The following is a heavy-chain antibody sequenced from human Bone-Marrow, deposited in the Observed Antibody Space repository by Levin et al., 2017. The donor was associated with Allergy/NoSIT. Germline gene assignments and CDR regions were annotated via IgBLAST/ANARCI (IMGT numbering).Heavy chain of an antibody. CDR1: GYFISSGGYA. D-gene: IGHD4-17*01. CDR2: IYHSGTT. CDR3: ARATTVTTSYAMDV. Sequence: SETLSLTCAVSGYFISSGGYAWSWIRQPPGTGLELIGYIYHSGTTYYNSALRSRVTISVDRSKNQFSLRLNSVTAADTAVYYCARATTVTTSYAMDVWGQGTTVTVSS. V-gene: IGHV4-30-2*01. J-gene: IGHJ6*02.